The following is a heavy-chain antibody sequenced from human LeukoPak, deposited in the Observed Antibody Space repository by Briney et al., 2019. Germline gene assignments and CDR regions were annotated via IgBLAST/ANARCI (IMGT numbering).Heavy chain of an antibody. V-gene: IGHV4-59*08. CDR2: VYYSGNT. CDR3: ARVGVATSSRNFDY. CDR1: GDSISSYY. J-gene: IGHJ4*02. Sequence: SETLSLTCTVSGDSISSYYWSWIRQPPGKGLEWIGFVYYSGNTNYNPSLKSRVTMSVDTSKNQFSLKLSSVTAADTAVYYCARVGVATSSRNFDYWGQGTLVTVSS. D-gene: IGHD5-12*01.